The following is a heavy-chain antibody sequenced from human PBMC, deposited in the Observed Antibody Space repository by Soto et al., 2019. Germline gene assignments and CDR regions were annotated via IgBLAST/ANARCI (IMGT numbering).Heavy chain of an antibody. CDR1: GFTFSSYS. CDR2: ISSSSSTI. D-gene: IGHD4-17*01. Sequence: GGSLRLSCAASGFTFSSYSMNWVRQAPGKGLEWVSYISSSSSTIYYADSVKGRFTISRDNAKNSLYLQMNSLRAEDTAVYYCARDDYGDYPGWYFDLWGRGTLVTVSS. CDR3: ARDDYGDYPGWYFDL. J-gene: IGHJ2*01. V-gene: IGHV3-48*01.